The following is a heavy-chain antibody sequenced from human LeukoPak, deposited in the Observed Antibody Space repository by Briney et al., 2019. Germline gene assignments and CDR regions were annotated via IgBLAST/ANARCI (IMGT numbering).Heavy chain of an antibody. V-gene: IGHV3-73*01. CDR3: ARDCARSWDLEDDAFDI. CDR1: GFTFSGSA. D-gene: IGHD1-26*01. CDR2: IRSIANSYAT. J-gene: IGHJ3*02. Sequence: GGSLRLSCAASGFTFSGSAMHWVRQASGKGREWVGRIRSIANSYATAYAASVKGRFTISRDDSKNTAYLQMNSLTTEDAAVSYCARDCARSWDLEDDAFDIWGQGTMVTVSS.